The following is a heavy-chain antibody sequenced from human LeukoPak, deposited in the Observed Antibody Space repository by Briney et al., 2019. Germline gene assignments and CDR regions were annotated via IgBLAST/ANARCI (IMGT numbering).Heavy chain of an antibody. V-gene: IGHV4-30-4*07. D-gene: IGHD6-13*01. J-gene: IGHJ6*03. CDR2: IYYSGTT. CDR3: ARGSSSWLDYYIDV. Sequence: PSETLSLTCAVSGGSISSGGYSWTWIRQPPGKGLECIGHIYYSGTTYYNPSLKSRVTISLDTFKNQFSLRLTSVTAADTAVYYCARGSSSWLDYYIDVWAKGTTVTVSS. CDR1: GGSISSGGYS.